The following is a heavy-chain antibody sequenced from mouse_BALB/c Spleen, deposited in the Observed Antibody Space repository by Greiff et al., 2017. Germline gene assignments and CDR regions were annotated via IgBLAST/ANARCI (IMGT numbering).Heavy chain of an antibody. CDR1: GYSITSDYA. CDR3: ARGGYGNYLRFAY. D-gene: IGHD2-10*02. J-gene: IGHJ3*01. Sequence: EVQLQQSGPGLVKPSQSLSLTCTVTGYSITSDYAWNWIRQFPGNKLEWMGYISYSGSTSYNPSLKSRISITRDTSKNQFFLQLNSVTTEDTATYYCARGGYGNYLRFAYWGQGTLVTVSA. V-gene: IGHV3-2*02. CDR2: ISYSGST.